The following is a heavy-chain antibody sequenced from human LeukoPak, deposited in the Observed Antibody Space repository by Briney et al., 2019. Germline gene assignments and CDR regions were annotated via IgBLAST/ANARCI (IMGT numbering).Heavy chain of an antibody. CDR3: AKGGGYCSSTSCYVWGNYYYYGMDV. V-gene: IGHV3-30*18. CDR2: ISYDGSNK. Sequence: PGGSLRLSCAASGFTVSSNYMSWVRQAPGKGLEWVAVISYDGSNKYYADSVKGRFTISRDNSKNTLYLQMNSLRAEDTAVYYCAKGGGYCSSTSCYVWGNYYYYGMDVWGQGTTVTVSS. CDR1: GFTVSSNY. D-gene: IGHD2-2*01. J-gene: IGHJ6*02.